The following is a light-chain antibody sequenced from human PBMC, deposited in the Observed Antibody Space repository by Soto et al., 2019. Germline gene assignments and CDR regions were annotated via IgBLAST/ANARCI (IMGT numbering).Light chain of an antibody. CDR2: EGT. Sequence: QSALTQPASVSGSPGQSITISCTGTSSDVGSYNLVSWYQQHPGKAPKLMIYEGTKRPSGVSNRFSGSKSGNTASLTISRLQAEDEADYYCCSYAGSSPVVFGGGTKLTVL. CDR3: CSYAGSSPVV. V-gene: IGLV2-23*01. J-gene: IGLJ2*01. CDR1: SSDVGSYNL.